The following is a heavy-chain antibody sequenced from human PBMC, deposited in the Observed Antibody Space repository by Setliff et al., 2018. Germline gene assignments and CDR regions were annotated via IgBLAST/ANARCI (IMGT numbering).Heavy chain of an antibody. CDR1: GYTFSNYG. CDR2: INKDGSER. V-gene: IGHV3-7*03. Sequence: ASVKVSCKASGYTFSNYGISWVRQAPGKGLEWVTNINKDGSERNYVDSVKGRFTISRDIAKNSVYLQMNSLRADDTTVYYCVPQGPGYGNGWWTNWFDPWGQGTLVTVSS. D-gene: IGHD6-19*01. J-gene: IGHJ5*02. CDR3: VPQGPGYGNGWWTNWFDP.